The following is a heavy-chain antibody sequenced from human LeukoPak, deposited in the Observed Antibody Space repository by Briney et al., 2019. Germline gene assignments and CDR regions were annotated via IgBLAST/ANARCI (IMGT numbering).Heavy chain of an antibody. D-gene: IGHD1-20*01. CDR1: GGSISSYY. CDR3: ARDRPDGITGTRGPYGMDV. V-gene: IGHV4-59*01. J-gene: IGHJ6*04. Sequence: PSETLSLTCTVSGGSISSYYWSWIRQPPGKGLEWIGYIYYGGSTNYNPSLKSRVTISVDTSKNQFSLKLSSVTAADTAVYYCARDRPDGITGTRGPYGMDVWGKGTTVTVSS. CDR2: IYYGGST.